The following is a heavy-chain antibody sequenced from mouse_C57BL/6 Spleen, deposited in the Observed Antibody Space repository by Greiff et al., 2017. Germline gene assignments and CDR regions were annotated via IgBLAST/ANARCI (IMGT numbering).Heavy chain of an antibody. CDR3: ARERDYYGRSSFAY. Sequence: EVQLQQSGPELVKPGASVKISCKASGYTFTDYYMNWVKQSHGKSLEWIGDINPNNGGTSYNQKFKGKATLTVDKSSSTAYMELRSLTSEDSAVXYGARERDYYGRSSFAYWGQGTLVTVSA. CDR2: INPNNGGT. V-gene: IGHV1-26*01. J-gene: IGHJ3*01. CDR1: GYTFTDYY. D-gene: IGHD1-1*01.